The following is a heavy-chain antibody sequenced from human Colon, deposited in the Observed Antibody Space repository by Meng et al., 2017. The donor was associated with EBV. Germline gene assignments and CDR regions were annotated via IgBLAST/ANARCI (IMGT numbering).Heavy chain of an antibody. J-gene: IGHJ4*02. Sequence: QLQESGPGLGMPAAPLSLTCADSCDAISNTWWSWCRQPPGKGLGWIGEIYHSGTTIYIQSLRSRVTISVEKSKNQCSLQLSSVTAADTAVYYCARNRDYNPGLYWGQGTLVTVSS. D-gene: IGHD4-11*01. CDR2: IYHSGTT. CDR3: ARNRDYNPGLY. CDR1: CDAISNTW. V-gene: IGHV4-4*02.